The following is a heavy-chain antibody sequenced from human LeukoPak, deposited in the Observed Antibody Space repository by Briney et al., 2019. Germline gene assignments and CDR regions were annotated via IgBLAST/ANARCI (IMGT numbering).Heavy chain of an antibody. J-gene: IGHJ4*02. V-gene: IGHV3-23*01. D-gene: IGHD3-3*01. CDR3: AKSMEWLIFLSHFDY. CDR1: GFTFSSYA. Sequence: GGSLRLSCAASGFTFSSYAMSWVRQAPGKGLEWVSAISGSGGSTYYADSVKGRFTISRDNSKNTLYLQMNSLRAEDTAVYYCAKSMEWLIFLSHFDYWGQGTLVTVSS. CDR2: ISGSGGST.